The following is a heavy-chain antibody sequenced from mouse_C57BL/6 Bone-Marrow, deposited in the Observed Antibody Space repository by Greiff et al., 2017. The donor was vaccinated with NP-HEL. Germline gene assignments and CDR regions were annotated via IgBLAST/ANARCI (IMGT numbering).Heavy chain of an antibody. Sequence: QVQLQQSGPGLVAPSQRLSITCPVSGFSLTSYGVDWVRQPPGKGLEWLGVIWGGGSTNYNSALMSRLSISKDNSKSQVFLKMNSLQTDDTAMYYCAKHADYYGSKDWYFDVWGTGTTVTVSS. CDR3: AKHADYYGSKDWYFDV. CDR2: IWGGGST. J-gene: IGHJ1*03. V-gene: IGHV2-9*01. D-gene: IGHD1-1*01. CDR1: GFSLTSYG.